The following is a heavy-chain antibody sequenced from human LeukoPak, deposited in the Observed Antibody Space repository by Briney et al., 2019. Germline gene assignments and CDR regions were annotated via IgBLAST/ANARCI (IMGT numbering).Heavy chain of an antibody. CDR2: IWYDGSNK. CDR3: ARDFIYDFWSGYYYYYYMDV. D-gene: IGHD3-3*01. CDR1: GFTFSSYG. V-gene: IGHV3-33*01. J-gene: IGHJ6*03. Sequence: PGRSLRLSCAASGFTFSSYGMHWVRQAPGKGLEWVAVIWYDGSNKYYADSVKGRFTISRDNSENTLYLQMNSLRAEDTAVYYCARDFIYDFWSGYYYYYYMDVWGKGTTVTVSS.